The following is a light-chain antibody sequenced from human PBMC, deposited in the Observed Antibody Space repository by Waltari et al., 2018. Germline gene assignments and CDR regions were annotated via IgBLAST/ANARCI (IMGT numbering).Light chain of an antibody. CDR1: QNIGRH. V-gene: IGKV3-11*01. J-gene: IGKJ4*01. CDR3: QQRSTWPRT. Sequence: EIVLTQSPATLSLSPGERATLSCWASQNIGRHLAWYQQRPGQAPSLVIYDAANRATCIPARFSGSGSGTDFTRTISSLEPEECAGYYCQQRSTWPRTFGGGTKVDIK. CDR2: DAA.